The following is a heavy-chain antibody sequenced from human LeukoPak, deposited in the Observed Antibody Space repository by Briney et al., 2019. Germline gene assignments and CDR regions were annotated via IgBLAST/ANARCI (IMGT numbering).Heavy chain of an antibody. CDR1: GGSFSGYY. D-gene: IGHD5-24*01. CDR2: INHSGST. Sequence: PSETLSLTCAVYGGSFSGYYWSWIRQPPGKGLEWIGEINHSGSTNYNPSLKSRVTTSVDTSKNQFSLKLSSVTAADTAVYYCARGQDPRVFDYWGQGTLVTVSS. J-gene: IGHJ4*02. CDR3: ARGQDPRVFDY. V-gene: IGHV4-34*01.